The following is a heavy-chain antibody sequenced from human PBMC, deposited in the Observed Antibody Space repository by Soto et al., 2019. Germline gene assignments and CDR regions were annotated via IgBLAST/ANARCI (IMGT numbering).Heavy chain of an antibody. Sequence: SETLSLTCTVSGGSISSGGYYWSWIRQHPGKGLEWIGYIYYSGSTYYNPSLKSRVTISVDTSKNQFSLKLSSVTAADTAVYYCAREKNDYNRLNAFDIWGQGTMVTVSS. CDR2: IYYSGST. CDR3: AREKNDYNRLNAFDI. CDR1: GGSISSGGYY. D-gene: IGHD1-20*01. V-gene: IGHV4-31*03. J-gene: IGHJ3*02.